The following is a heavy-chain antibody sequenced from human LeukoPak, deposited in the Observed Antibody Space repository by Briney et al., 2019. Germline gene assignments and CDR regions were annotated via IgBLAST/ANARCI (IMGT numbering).Heavy chain of an antibody. CDR1: GYTFTGYY. D-gene: IGHD4-17*01. CDR3: ARGSTTVTRLTT. CDR2: INPNSGGT. V-gene: IGHV1-2*06. J-gene: IGHJ4*02. Sequence: ASVKVSCTASGYTFTGYYMHWVRQAPGQGLEWMGRINPNSGGTNYAQKFQGRVTMTRDTSISTAYMELSRLRSDDTAVYYCARGSTTVTRLTTWGQGTLVTVSS.